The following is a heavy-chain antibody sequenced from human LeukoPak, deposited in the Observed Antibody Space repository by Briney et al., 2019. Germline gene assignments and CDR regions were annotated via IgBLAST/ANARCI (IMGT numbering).Heavy chain of an antibody. CDR2: VSGSGNGEGRT. CDR1: GFTFRTYA. V-gene: IGHV3-23*01. CDR3: ARMTTVTRGRGGFDY. Sequence: LPGGSLRLSCAASGFTFRTYAMTWVRQAPGKGLEWVSSVSGSGNGEGRTPYADSVKGRFTISRDNAKNSLYLQMNSLRAEDTAVYYCARMTTVTRGRGGFDYWGQGTLVTVSS. D-gene: IGHD4-17*01. J-gene: IGHJ4*02.